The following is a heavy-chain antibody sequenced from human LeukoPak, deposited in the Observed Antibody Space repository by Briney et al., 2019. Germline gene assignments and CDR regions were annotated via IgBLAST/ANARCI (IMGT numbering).Heavy chain of an antibody. V-gene: IGHV4-34*01. J-gene: IGHJ6*02. CDR1: GGSFSGYY. D-gene: IGHD3-10*01. CDR2: INHSGST. CDR3: ARAHSGELLYYHGMDV. Sequence: SETLSLTCAVYGGSFSGYYWSWIRQPPGKGLEWIGEINHSGSTNYNPSLKSRVTISVDTSKNQFSLKLSSVTAADTAVYYCARAHSGELLYYHGMDVWGQGTTVTVSS.